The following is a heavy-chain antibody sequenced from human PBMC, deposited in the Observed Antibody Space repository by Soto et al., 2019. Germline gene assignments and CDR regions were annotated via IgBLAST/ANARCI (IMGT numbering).Heavy chain of an antibody. CDR2: ISLGGTT. J-gene: IGHJ4*02. V-gene: IGHV4-39*01. D-gene: IGHD6-6*01. CDR1: GAPISSLTYY. CDR3: VKQAVGSMSSE. Sequence: SETLSLTCAVSGAPISSLTYYWVWIRQPPWKGLEWIASISLGGTTYYSPSLKSRLTASLDTSNNQVSLILSSVTVTDTAVYFCVKQAVGSMSSEWGPGXLVTVYS.